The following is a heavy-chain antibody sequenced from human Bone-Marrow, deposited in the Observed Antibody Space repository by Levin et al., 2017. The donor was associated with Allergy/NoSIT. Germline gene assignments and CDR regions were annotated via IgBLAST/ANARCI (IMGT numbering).Heavy chain of an antibody. V-gene: IGHV2-5*02. CDR2: ISWDDDK. J-gene: IGHJ5*02. CDR3: ARKSGWFDP. Sequence: KRSGPTLVKPTQTLTLTCTFSGFSLNTHGVRVGWIRQPPGKALEWLAFISWDDDKQYNRTLEKRLTITKDTSRNQVFLSVTNVDTSDTGTYYCARKSGWFDPWGQGILVFVSS. CDR1: GFSLNTHGVR.